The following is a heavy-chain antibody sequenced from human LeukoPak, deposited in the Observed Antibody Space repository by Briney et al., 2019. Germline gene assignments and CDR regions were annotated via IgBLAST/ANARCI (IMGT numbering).Heavy chain of an antibody. V-gene: IGHV1-2*06. D-gene: IGHD6-6*01. J-gene: IGHJ4*02. CDR1: GYTFTGYY. CDR3: ARVYRLYSSSSMGY. Sequence: ASVKVSCKASGYTFTGYYMHWVRQAPGQGLEWMGRINPNSGGTNYAQKFQGRVTMTREPSTSTAYMELSRLRSDDTAVYYCARVYRLYSSSSMGYWGQGTLVTVSS. CDR2: INPNSGGT.